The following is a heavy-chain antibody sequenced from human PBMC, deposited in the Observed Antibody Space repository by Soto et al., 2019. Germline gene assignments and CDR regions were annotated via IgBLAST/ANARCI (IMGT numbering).Heavy chain of an antibody. CDR1: GGSISSTSYY. CDR2: IYYSGTT. Sequence: QLQLQESGPGLVKPSETLSLTCTVSGGSISSTSYYWGWIRQPPGKGLEWIGSIYYSGTTYYNPSLKGRVTTSVDTSKSHFSLKLSSVTAADTAVYFCARHGVYYGVDVWGQGSTVTVSS. J-gene: IGHJ6*02. V-gene: IGHV4-39*01. CDR3: ARHGVYYGVDV. D-gene: IGHD3-16*01.